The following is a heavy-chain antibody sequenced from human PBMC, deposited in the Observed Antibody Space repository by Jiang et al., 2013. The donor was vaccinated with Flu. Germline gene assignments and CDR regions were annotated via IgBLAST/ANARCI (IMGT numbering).Heavy chain of an antibody. Sequence: GSISSGDYYWSWIRQPPGKGLEWIGYIYYSGSTYYNPSLKSRVTISIDTSKNQFSLKLNSVTAAETAVYYCARVVGDDIFDIWGQGTLVAVSS. J-gene: IGHJ3*02. V-gene: IGHV4-30-4*01. D-gene: IGHD1-26*01. CDR2: IYYSGST. CDR1: GSISSGDYY. CDR3: ARVVGDDIFDI.